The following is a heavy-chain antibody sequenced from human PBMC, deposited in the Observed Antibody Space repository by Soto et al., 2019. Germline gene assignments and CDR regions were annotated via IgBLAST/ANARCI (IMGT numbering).Heavy chain of an antibody. CDR2: IYYSGST. V-gene: IGHV4-31*03. J-gene: IGHJ6*02. CDR3: ARGRYYYYYGMDV. Sequence: PSETLSLTCTVSGGSISIGGYYWSWIRHHPGKGLEWIGYIYYSGSTYYNPSLKSRVTISVDTSKNQFSLKLSSVTAADTAVYYCARGRYYYYYGMDVWGQGTTVTVSS. CDR1: GGSISIGGYY.